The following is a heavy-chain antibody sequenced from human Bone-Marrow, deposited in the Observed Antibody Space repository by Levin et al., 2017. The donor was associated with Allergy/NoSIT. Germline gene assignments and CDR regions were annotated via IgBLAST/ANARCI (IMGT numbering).Heavy chain of an antibody. CDR2: ISSSSDSV. CDR1: GFTFSYYT. J-gene: IGHJ4*02. V-gene: IGHV3-21*06. Sequence: ASVKVSCAASGFTFSYYTMNWVRQAPGKGLEWISFISSSSDSVYYADSVKGRFTISRDNAKNSLSLQMNSLRAEDTAVYYCATLTDYADYWGQGTSVIVSS. D-gene: IGHD4-17*01. CDR3: ATLTDYADY.